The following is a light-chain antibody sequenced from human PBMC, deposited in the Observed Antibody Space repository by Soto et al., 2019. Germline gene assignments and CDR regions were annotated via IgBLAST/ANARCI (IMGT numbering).Light chain of an antibody. J-gene: IGKJ1*01. Sequence: DIQMTQSPSTLSASVGDRVSITCRASQSISRQLAWYQQKPGKAPNLLIYQASNLETGVPSRFTGSGSGTEFTLTISSLHPDDLATYYCRQYQSYWTFGQGTKVEVK. CDR2: QAS. V-gene: IGKV1-5*03. CDR3: RQYQSYWT. CDR1: QSISRQ.